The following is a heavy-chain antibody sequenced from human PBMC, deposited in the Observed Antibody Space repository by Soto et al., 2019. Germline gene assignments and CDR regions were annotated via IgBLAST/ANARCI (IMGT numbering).Heavy chain of an antibody. J-gene: IGHJ4*02. V-gene: IGHV3-23*01. CDR2: LSGSGTST. Sequence: GGSLRLSCAASGFSFVNYAMNWVRQAPGKGLEWVSGLSGSGTSTYYADSVKGRFTISRDNSRDTLFLQMNSLTADDTAVYYCAKATTNGGWFNPFDSWGQGALVTVSS. CDR3: AKATTNGGWFNPFDS. CDR1: GFSFVNYA. D-gene: IGHD6-19*01.